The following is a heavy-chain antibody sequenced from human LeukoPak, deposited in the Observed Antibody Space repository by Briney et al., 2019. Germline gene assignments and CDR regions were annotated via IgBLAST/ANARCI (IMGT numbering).Heavy chain of an antibody. V-gene: IGHV1-18*01. CDR3: ARAYSSGWYPDY. CDR1: GYTFTSYG. Sequence: ASVKVSCKVSGYTFTSYGISWVRQAPGQGLEWMGWISAYNGNTNYAQKLQGRVTMTTDTSTSTAYMELRSLRSDDTAVYYCARAYSSGWYPDYWGQGTLVTVSS. CDR2: ISAYNGNT. D-gene: IGHD6-19*01. J-gene: IGHJ4*02.